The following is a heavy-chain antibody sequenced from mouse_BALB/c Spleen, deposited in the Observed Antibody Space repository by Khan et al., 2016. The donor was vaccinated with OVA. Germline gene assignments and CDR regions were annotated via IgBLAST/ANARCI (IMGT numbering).Heavy chain of an antibody. Sequence: QVQLQQSGPGLVAPSQSLSITCTVSGFSLTDYAVSWILQPPGKGLEWLGVIWGGGSKYYNSALKSRLSISKDNSTSQVVLKMNSLQTDDTAMYYCAKDPPYYGMDYWGQGTSVTVSS. V-gene: IGHV2-6-5*01. CDR1: GFSLTDYA. J-gene: IGHJ4*01. CDR3: AKDPPYYGMDY. CDR2: IWGGGSK.